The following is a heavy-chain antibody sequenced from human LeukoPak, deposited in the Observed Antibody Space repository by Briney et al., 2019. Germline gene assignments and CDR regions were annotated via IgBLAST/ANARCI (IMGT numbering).Heavy chain of an antibody. D-gene: IGHD3-10*01. V-gene: IGHV3-23*01. Sequence: GGSLRLSCAASGFTFSSYAMGWVRQAPGKGLEWLSAITGTGGVTYYADSVKARLTISRDSSKTTLYLQMNSLRAEDTAVYYCAREVSGSGSYYGGNDYWGQGTLVIVSS. CDR3: AREVSGSGSYYGGNDY. CDR2: ITGTGGVT. CDR1: GFTFSSYA. J-gene: IGHJ4*02.